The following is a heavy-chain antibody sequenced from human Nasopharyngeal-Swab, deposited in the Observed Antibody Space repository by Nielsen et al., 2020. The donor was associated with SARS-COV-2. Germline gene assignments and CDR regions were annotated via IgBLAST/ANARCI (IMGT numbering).Heavy chain of an antibody. CDR1: DGSFSGYY. Sequence: SETMSLTCAVYDGSFSGYYWSWLRQPPGKGLEWIGEINHSGSTNYNPSLKSRVTIAVDTSKNQFSLKLSSVTAADTAVYYCARSLRITIFGVVIISRWFDPWGQGTLVTVSS. CDR3: ARSLRITIFGVVIISRWFDP. CDR2: INHSGST. D-gene: IGHD3-3*01. V-gene: IGHV4-34*01. J-gene: IGHJ5*02.